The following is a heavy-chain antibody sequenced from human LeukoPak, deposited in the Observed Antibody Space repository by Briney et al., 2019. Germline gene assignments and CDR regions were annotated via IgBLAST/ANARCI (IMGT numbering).Heavy chain of an antibody. CDR2: FYASGTT. CDR3: ARTHCGGGSCDTFDP. Sequence: SETLSLTCTVFGVSISNYFWSWLRQPAGKGLEWIGRFYASGTTYYNPSLRSRVTLSMDTSKNHFSLKLTSVTAADTAVYYCARTHCGGGSCDTFDPWGQGTLVTVSS. J-gene: IGHJ5*02. CDR1: GVSISNYF. V-gene: IGHV4-4*07. D-gene: IGHD2-21*01.